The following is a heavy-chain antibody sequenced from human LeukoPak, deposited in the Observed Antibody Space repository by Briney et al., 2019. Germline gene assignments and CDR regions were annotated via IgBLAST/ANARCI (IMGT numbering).Heavy chain of an antibody. Sequence: ASVKVSCKASGYTFTSYGISWVRQAPGQGLEWMGRIIPILGIANYAQKFQGRVTITADKSTSTAYMELSSLRSEDTAVYYCARVGSKDYYYGMDVWGQGTTVTVSS. CDR2: IIPILGIA. D-gene: IGHD1-1*01. J-gene: IGHJ6*02. V-gene: IGHV1-69*04. CDR3: ARVGSKDYYYGMDV. CDR1: GYTFTSYG.